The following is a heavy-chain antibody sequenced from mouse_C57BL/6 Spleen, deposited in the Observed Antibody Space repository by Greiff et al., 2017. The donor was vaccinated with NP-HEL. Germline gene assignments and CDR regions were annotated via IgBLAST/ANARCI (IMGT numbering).Heavy chain of an antibody. J-gene: IGHJ1*03. Sequence: DVKLVESGGGLVKPGGSLKLSCAASGFTFSSYTMSWVRQTPEKRLEWVATISGGGGNTYYPDSVKGRFTISRDNAKNTLYLQMSSLRSEDTALYYCARQPFITTVVATRWYFDVWGTGTTVTVSS. D-gene: IGHD1-1*01. CDR2: ISGGGGNT. CDR3: ARQPFITTVVATRWYFDV. V-gene: IGHV5-9*01. CDR1: GFTFSSYT.